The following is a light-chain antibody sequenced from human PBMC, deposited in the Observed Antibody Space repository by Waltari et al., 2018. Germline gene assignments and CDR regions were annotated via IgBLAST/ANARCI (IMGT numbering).Light chain of an antibody. Sequence: DIQMTQSPSSVSASVGDRVTITCRASQEINGWLTWYQQKPGKAPKLLIYAASTLQTGVPSRFSGGGSGPDFTLTITGLQPEDFAIYFCQQGNSFPPTLGQGTKVDIK. CDR2: AAS. CDR1: QEINGW. CDR3: QQGNSFPPT. V-gene: IGKV1-12*01. J-gene: IGKJ1*01.